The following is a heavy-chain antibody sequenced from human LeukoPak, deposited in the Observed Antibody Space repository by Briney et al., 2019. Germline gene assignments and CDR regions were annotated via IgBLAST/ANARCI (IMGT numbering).Heavy chain of an antibody. Sequence: VASVKVSCKASGGTFSSYAISWVRQAPGQGLEWMGGIIPIFGTANYAQKFQGRVTITTDESTSTAYMELSSLRPEDTAVYYCARQPQQYSSGWYLSGYYFDYWGQGTLVTVSS. V-gene: IGHV1-69*05. CDR2: IIPIFGTA. CDR3: ARQPQQYSSGWYLSGYYFDY. CDR1: GGTFSSYA. J-gene: IGHJ4*02. D-gene: IGHD6-19*01.